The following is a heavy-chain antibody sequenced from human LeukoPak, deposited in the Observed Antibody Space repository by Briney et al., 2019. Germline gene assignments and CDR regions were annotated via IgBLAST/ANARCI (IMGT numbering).Heavy chain of an antibody. CDR3: ASPAYSSSWFDY. CDR2: INWNGGST. Sequence: GGSLGLSCAASGFTFDDYGMSWVRQAPGKGLEWVSGINWNGGSTGYADSVKGRFTISRDNAKNSLYLQMNSLRAEDTAVYYCASPAYSSSWFDYWGQGTLVTVSS. J-gene: IGHJ4*02. V-gene: IGHV3-20*04. D-gene: IGHD6-13*01. CDR1: GFTFDDYG.